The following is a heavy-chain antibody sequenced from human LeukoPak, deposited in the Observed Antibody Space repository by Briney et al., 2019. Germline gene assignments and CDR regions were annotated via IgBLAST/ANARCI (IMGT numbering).Heavy chain of an antibody. CDR2: TFDSETT. J-gene: IGHJ4*02. CDR3: ARGSVTPDAGY. V-gene: IGHV4-59*01. Sequence: SESLSLTCTVSRSSMSGYSWSWIRQPPGKGLGWIGYTFDSETTDYNPSLKSRVILSVDTSKNQVSLKLNSVTAADTATYYCARGSVTPDAGYWGPGTLVTVSS. D-gene: IGHD4-17*01. CDR1: RSSMSGYS.